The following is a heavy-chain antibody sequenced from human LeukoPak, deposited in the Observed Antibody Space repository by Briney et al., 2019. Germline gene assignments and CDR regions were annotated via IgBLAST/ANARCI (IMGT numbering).Heavy chain of an antibody. CDR1: GYTFTGYY. Sequence: ASVKVSCKASGYTFTGYYMHWVRQAPGQGLEWMGRINPNSGGTNCAQKFQGRVTMTRDTSISTAYMELSRLRSDDTAVYYCARDVAQYTSSSDFDYWGQGTLVTVSS. CDR2: INPNSGGT. J-gene: IGHJ4*02. CDR3: ARDVAQYTSSSDFDY. V-gene: IGHV1-2*06. D-gene: IGHD6-6*01.